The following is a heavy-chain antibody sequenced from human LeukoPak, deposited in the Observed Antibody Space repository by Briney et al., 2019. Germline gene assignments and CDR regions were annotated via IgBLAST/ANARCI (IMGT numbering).Heavy chain of an antibody. CDR1: GFTFSSYS. CDR3: ARDSDQLPHSTRLNMDV. Sequence: GGSLRLSCAASGFTFSSYSMNWVRQAPGKRLEWVSYISSSSSTIYYADSVKGRFTISRDNAKNSLYLQMNSLRAEDTAVYYCARDSDQLPHSTRLNMDVWGKGTTVTVSS. J-gene: IGHJ6*03. CDR2: ISSSSSTI. D-gene: IGHD2-2*01. V-gene: IGHV3-48*04.